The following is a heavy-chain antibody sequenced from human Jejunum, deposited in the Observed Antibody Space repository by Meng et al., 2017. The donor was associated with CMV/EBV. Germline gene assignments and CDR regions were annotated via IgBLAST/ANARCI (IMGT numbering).Heavy chain of an antibody. V-gene: IGHV4-59*01. Sequence: GGSISSYYWCWGRQSPKERVWWLGYIHYGESTKYTPSLEGRVTMSLDRSRNQFSLRLNSVTAADTAVYFCVRGVSPAEWHLEKWGQGTLVTVSS. CDR2: IHYGEST. CDR3: VRGVSPAEWHLEK. D-gene: IGHD3-3*01. J-gene: IGHJ4*02. CDR1: GGSISSYY.